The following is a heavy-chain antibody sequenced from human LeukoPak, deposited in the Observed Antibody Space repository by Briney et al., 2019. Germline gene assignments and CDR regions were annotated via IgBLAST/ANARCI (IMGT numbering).Heavy chain of an antibody. CDR1: GFIFSTCG. V-gene: IGHV3-23*01. CDR3: AKGLRELWGDAFDL. CDR2: IRGSGSNT. D-gene: IGHD5-12*01. J-gene: IGHJ3*01. Sequence: GGSLRLSCEASGFIFSTCGMSWARQAPGKGLEWVSGIRGSGSNTDYVGSVKGRFAISRDNSKNTLYLQMNSLRAEDTAVYYCAKGLRELWGDAFDLWGQGTMVTVSS.